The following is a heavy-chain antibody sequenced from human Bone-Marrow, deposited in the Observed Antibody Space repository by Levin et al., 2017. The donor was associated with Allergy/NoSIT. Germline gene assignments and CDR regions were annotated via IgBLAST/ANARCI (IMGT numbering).Heavy chain of an antibody. CDR1: GFTFSDYY. CDR3: ARLGYCSTANCKGDWFDP. CDR2: ISSAGSTR. Sequence: GESLKISCAASGFTFSDYYMGWIRQAPGKGLEWVSYISSAGSTRQYADSVKGRFTISRDNAKESLFLQMNSLGAEDTAVYYCARLGYCSTANCKGDWFDPWGQGTLVTVSS. D-gene: IGHD2-2*01. J-gene: IGHJ5*02. V-gene: IGHV3-11*01.